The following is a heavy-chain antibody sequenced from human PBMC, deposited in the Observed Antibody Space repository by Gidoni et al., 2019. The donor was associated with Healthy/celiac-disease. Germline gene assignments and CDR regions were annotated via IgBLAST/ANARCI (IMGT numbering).Heavy chain of an antibody. CDR3: ARDRDYYYDSSGYTQGLFDY. CDR1: GFTFSSSW. V-gene: IGHV3-7*01. J-gene: IGHJ4*02. D-gene: IGHD3-22*01. CDR2: IKQDGSEK. Sequence: EVQLVESGGGLVQPGGSLRLSCAASGFTFSSSWMSWVRQAPGKGLEWVANIKQDGSEKYYVDSVKGRFTISRDNAKNSLYLQMNSLRAEDTAVYYCARDRDYYYDSSGYTQGLFDYWGQGTLVTVSS.